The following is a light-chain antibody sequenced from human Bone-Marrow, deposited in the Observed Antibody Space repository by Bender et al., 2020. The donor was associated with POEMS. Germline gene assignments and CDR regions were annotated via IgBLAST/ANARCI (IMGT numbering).Light chain of an antibody. Sequence: QSVLTQPPSASGTPGQRVTISCSGTSSNIGSKTVNWYQQLPGTAPKLLIYSNNQQPSGVPDRFYAFKSGTSASLAISGLQSEDEADYYCAAWDAGLSGGVFGGGTKLTVL. CDR1: SSNIGSKT. CDR2: SNN. CDR3: AAWDAGLSGGV. V-gene: IGLV1-44*01. J-gene: IGLJ3*02.